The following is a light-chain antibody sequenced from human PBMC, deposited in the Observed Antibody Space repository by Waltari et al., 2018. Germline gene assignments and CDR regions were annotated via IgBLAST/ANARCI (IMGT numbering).Light chain of an antibody. CDR2: EVY. J-gene: IGLJ3*02. CDR1: SSDVGGNDY. V-gene: IGLV2-8*01. CDR3: SSYAGKYV. Sequence: QSALTQFPSASGSPGQSVTISCTGTSSDVGGNDYISWYQQHPGKAPKVIIYEVYKRPSGVPDRFSGSKSGNTASLTVSGLQAEDEANYYRSSYAGKYVFGGGTKLTVL.